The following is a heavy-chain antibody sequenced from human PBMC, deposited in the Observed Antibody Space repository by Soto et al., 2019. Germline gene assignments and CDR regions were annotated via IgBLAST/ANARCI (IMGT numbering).Heavy chain of an antibody. Sequence: XESLRLSCAASGFIFSDYAMSWVRQAPGKGLEWVSGISGSDTNTYYADSVKGRFTISRDNSKNTLYLEMNSLRGDDTAVYNCAKGGPNWKQVSRYFDLWGRGTLVTVSS. CDR1: GFIFSDYA. V-gene: IGHV3-23*01. J-gene: IGHJ2*01. CDR2: ISGSDTNT. CDR3: AKGGPNWKQVSRYFDL. D-gene: IGHD1-1*01.